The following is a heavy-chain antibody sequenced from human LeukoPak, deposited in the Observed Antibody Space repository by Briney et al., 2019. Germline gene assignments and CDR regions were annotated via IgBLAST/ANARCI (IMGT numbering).Heavy chain of an antibody. CDR3: ARVVGDILTGYYASYYFDY. V-gene: IGHV3-66*01. CDR1: GFTVSSNY. D-gene: IGHD3-9*01. CDR2: IYSGGST. J-gene: IGHJ4*02. Sequence: GGSLRLSCAASGFTVSSNYMSWVRQAPGKGLEWVSVIYSGGSTYYADSVKGRFTISRDNSKNTLYLQMNSLRAEDTAVYYCARVVGDILTGYYASYYFDYWGQGTLVTVSS.